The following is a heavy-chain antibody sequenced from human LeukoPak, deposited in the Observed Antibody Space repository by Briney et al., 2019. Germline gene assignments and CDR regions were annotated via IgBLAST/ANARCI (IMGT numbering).Heavy chain of an antibody. CDR3: AREGRDLDY. CDR1: GFTFRNYW. Sequence: GGSLRLSCAASGFTFRNYWMSWVRQAPGKGLEWVANIKQDGSEIHYVDSVKGRFTISRDNAKSSLYPQMNSLRADDTAVYFCAREGRDLDYWGQGALVTVSS. CDR2: IKQDGSEI. J-gene: IGHJ4*02. V-gene: IGHV3-7*01.